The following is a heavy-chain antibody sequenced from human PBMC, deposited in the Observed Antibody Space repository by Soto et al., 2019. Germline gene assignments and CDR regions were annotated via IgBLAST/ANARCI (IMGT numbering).Heavy chain of an antibody. V-gene: IGHV6-1*01. D-gene: IGHD3-10*01. Sequence: SQTLSLTCAISGDSVSSNSAAWNGLRQSPSRGLEWLGRTYYRSKWKNDFAVSVKSRITINPDTSKNQFSLQLNSVTPEDTAVYYCAITVARALDAFYIWGQGSMVTVSS. CDR1: GDSVSSNSAA. J-gene: IGHJ3*02. CDR3: AITVARALDAFYI. CDR2: TYYRSKWKN.